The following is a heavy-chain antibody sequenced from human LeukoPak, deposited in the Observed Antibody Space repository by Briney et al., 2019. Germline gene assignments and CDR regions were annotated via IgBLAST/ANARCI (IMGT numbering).Heavy chain of an antibody. CDR1: AGSISSGGYY. CDR3: ARGIAYFDY. J-gene: IGHJ4*02. CDR2: IYYSGST. V-gene: IGHV4-31*03. D-gene: IGHD3-16*02. Sequence: TSETLSLNCTVSAGSISSGGYYWSWIRQHPGKGLEWIGYIYYSGSTYYNPSLKSRVTISVDTSKNQFSLKLSSVTAAATAVYSCARGIAYFDYWGQGTLVTVSS.